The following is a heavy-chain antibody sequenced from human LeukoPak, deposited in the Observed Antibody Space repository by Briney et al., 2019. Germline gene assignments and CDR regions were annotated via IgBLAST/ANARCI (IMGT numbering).Heavy chain of an antibody. CDR3: ARTTGSKNAFDI. D-gene: IGHD1-26*01. CDR1: GFTFSSYW. Sequence: PGGSLRLSCAASGFTFSSYWMHWVRQAPGKGLVWVSRISSDGSSTSYADSAKGRFPICRDNDKNTLYLQMNSLRAEDTAVYHCARTTGSKNAFDIWGQGTIVTVSS. V-gene: IGHV3-74*01. CDR2: ISSDGSST. J-gene: IGHJ3*02.